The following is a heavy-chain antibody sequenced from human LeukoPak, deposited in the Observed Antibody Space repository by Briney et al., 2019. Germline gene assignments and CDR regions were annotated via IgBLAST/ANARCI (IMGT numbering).Heavy chain of an antibody. J-gene: IGHJ4*02. D-gene: IGHD2-15*01. CDR2: IYPGDSDT. V-gene: IGHV5-51*01. CDR3: ARGGGDIVGDREEAAPDY. Sequence: GESLKISCKGSGYSFTSYWIGWVRQMPGKGLEWMGIIYPGDSDTRYSPSFQGQVTISADKSISTAYLQWSSLKASDTAMYYCARGGGDIVGDREEAAPDYWGQGTLVTVSS. CDR1: GYSFTSYW.